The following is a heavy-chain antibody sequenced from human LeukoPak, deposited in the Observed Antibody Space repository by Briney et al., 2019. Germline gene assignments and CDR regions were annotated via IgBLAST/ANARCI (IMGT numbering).Heavy chain of an antibody. CDR1: GFTFSSYS. Sequence: GGSLRLSCAASGFTFSSYSMNWVRQAPGKGLEWVSSISSSSSYIYYADSVKGRFTISRDNAKNSLYLQMNSLRAEDTAVYYCARGGQGFAAFDIWGQGTMVTVSS. J-gene: IGHJ3*02. V-gene: IGHV3-21*01. CDR3: ARGGQGFAAFDI. CDR2: ISSSSSYI.